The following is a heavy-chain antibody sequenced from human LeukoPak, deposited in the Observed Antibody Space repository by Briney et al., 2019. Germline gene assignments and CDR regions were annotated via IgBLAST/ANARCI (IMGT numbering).Heavy chain of an antibody. CDR1: GYTFTSYY. CDR3: ARDLYYDFWSGYYAAYYYGMDV. Sequence: ASVKVSCKASGYTFTSYYMHWVRQAPGQGLEWMGIINPSGGSTSYAQKFQGRVTMTRDTSTSTVYMELSSLRSEDTAVYYCARDLYYDFWSGYYAAYYYGMDVWSQGTTVTVSS. CDR2: INPSGGST. V-gene: IGHV1-46*01. J-gene: IGHJ6*02. D-gene: IGHD3-3*01.